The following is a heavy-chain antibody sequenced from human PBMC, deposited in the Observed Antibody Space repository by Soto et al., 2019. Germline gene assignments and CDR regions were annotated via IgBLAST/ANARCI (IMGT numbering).Heavy chain of an antibody. J-gene: IGHJ4*02. Sequence: SVKVSCKASGGTFSSYAISWLRQAPGQGLEWMGGIIPIFGTANYAQKFQGRVTITADESTSTAYMELSSLRSEDTAVYYCARDVGYGDLDQDWGQGTLVTVSS. V-gene: IGHV1-69*13. CDR3: ARDVGYGDLDQD. CDR1: GGTFSSYA. CDR2: IIPIFGTA. D-gene: IGHD4-17*01.